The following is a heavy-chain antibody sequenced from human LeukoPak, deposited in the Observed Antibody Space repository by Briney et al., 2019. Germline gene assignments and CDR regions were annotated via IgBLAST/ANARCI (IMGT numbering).Heavy chain of an antibody. CDR2: ISGSGDST. CDR3: ARDRGYSCGY. J-gene: IGHJ4*02. D-gene: IGHD5-18*01. Sequence: GGSLRLSCAASGFTFSSYAMSWVRQAPGKGLEWASTISGSGDSTYYADSVKGRFTISRDNSKNTLYLQMNSLRAEDTAVYYCARDRGYSCGYWGQGTLVTVSS. V-gene: IGHV3-23*01. CDR1: GFTFSSYA.